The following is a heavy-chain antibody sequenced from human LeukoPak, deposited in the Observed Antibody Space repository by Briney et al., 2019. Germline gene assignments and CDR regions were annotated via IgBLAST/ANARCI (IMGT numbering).Heavy chain of an antibody. CDR3: ARGYDSSGYSDTNFDY. V-gene: IGHV1-2*06. Sequence: ASVKVSCKASGYTLTGYYMHWVRQAPGQGLEWMGRINPNSGGTNYAQKFQGRVTMTRDTSISTAYMELSRLRSDDTAVYYCARGYDSSGYSDTNFDYWGQGTLVTVSS. D-gene: IGHD3-22*01. CDR1: GYTLTGYY. CDR2: INPNSGGT. J-gene: IGHJ4*02.